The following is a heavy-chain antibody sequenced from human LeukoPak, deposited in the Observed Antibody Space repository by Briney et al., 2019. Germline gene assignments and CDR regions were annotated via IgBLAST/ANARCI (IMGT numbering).Heavy chain of an antibody. J-gene: IGHJ4*02. CDR3: VRGGAIGFDY. V-gene: IGHV3-13*01. CDR1: GFRFSTSG. Sequence: PGGSRRPSCAPSGFRFSTSGMHWVRQASGRGLEWVSSIAPTGETYYAPSVKGRFTISRENAKNSLFLQMNSLRAGDTAVYHCVRGGAIGFDYWGQGTLVTVSS. CDR2: IAPTGET. D-gene: IGHD2-21*01.